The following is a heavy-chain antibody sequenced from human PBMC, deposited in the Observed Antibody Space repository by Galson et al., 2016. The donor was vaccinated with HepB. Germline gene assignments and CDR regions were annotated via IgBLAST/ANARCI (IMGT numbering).Heavy chain of an antibody. CDR1: GFTFNSYA. J-gene: IGHJ3*02. CDR3: EGYSDPFDI. Sequence: SLRLSCAASGFTFNSYAMSWVRQAPGRGLEWVSAISGGGGSTYYADSVKGRFTISRDTSKNTLYLQMNNLRAEDTAIYYCEGYSDPFDIWGQGTMVTVSS. V-gene: IGHV3-23*01. CDR2: ISGGGGST. D-gene: IGHD3-22*01.